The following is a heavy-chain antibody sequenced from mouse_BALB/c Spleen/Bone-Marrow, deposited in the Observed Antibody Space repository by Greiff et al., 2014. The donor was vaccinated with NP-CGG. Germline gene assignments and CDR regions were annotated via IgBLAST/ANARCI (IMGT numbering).Heavy chain of an antibody. CDR2: IYPGNSDT. CDR3: TIYDGYYYAMDY. Sequence: VQLKHSGTVLARPGASVKMSCKASGYTFTSYWMHWVKQRPGQGLEWIGAIYPGNSDTSYNQKFKGKAKLTAVTSTSTAYMELSSLTNEDSAVYYCTIYDGYYYAMDYWGQGTSVTVSS. V-gene: IGHV1-5*01. CDR1: GYTFTSYW. J-gene: IGHJ4*01. D-gene: IGHD2-3*01.